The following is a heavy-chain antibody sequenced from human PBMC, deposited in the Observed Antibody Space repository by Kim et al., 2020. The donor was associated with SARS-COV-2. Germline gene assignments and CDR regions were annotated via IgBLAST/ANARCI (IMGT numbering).Heavy chain of an antibody. D-gene: IGHD3-22*01. CDR3: ARDSRPYYDSSGYEYYFDY. V-gene: IGHV3-48*03. Sequence: GGSLRLSCAASGFTFSSYEMNWVRQAPGKGLEWVSYISSSGSTIYYADSVKGRFTISRDNAKNSLYLQMNSLRAEDTAVYYCARDSRPYYDSSGYEYYFDYWGQGTLVTVSS. J-gene: IGHJ4*02. CDR2: ISSSGSTI. CDR1: GFTFSSYE.